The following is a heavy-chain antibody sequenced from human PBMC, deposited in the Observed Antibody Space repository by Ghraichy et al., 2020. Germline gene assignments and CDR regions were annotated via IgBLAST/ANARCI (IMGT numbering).Heavy chain of an antibody. CDR3: ARDRMGGWFHMDV. Sequence: GGSLRLSCAASGFTFWSYGMHWVRQAPGKGLEWVAGMSSDGSNTYYGDSVKGRLTIPRDNSGNTLDLQMNSLRAEDSAVYYCARDRMGGWFHMDVWGQGTTVTVSS. CDR1: GFTFWSYG. D-gene: IGHD6-19*01. CDR2: MSSDGSNT. J-gene: IGHJ6*02. V-gene: IGHV3-33*05.